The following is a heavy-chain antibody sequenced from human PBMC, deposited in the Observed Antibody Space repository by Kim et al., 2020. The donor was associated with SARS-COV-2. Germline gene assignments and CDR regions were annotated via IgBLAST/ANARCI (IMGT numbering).Heavy chain of an antibody. Sequence: YSQSLKSRVTISVDTSKYQFSLKLSSVTAADTAVYYCARGSFRRGTCFDYWGQGTLVTVSS. V-gene: IGHV4-34*01. CDR3: ARGSFRRGTCFDY. J-gene: IGHJ4*02. D-gene: IGHD3-10*01.